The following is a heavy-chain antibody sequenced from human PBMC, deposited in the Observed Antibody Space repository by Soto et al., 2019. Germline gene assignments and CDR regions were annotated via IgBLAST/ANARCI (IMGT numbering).Heavy chain of an antibody. CDR1: GGYISSGGYS. D-gene: IGHD2-2*01. CDR2: IYHSGST. J-gene: IGHJ5*02. CDR3: ARVPDR. Sequence: SQTLSLTCAVAGGYISSGGYSWSWIRQPPGKGLEWIGYIYHSGSTYYNPSLKSRVTISVDRSKNQFSLKLSSVTAADTAVYYCARVPDRWGQGTLVTVSS. V-gene: IGHV4-30-2*01.